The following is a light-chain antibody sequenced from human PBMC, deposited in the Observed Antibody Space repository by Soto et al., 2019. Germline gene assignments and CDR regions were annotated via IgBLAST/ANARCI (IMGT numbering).Light chain of an antibody. CDR3: LQRHMWRIM. J-gene: IGKJ5*01. Sequence: EVVLTQSPVTLSLSPGERATLSCRASQSFRGLLAWYQQKPGQAPRLLIYDAYNRATGIPPRFSGSGSGTDFTFTISSLEPEDSAVFYCLQRHMWRIMFGQGTRLEIK. CDR1: QSFRGL. V-gene: IGKV3-11*01. CDR2: DAY.